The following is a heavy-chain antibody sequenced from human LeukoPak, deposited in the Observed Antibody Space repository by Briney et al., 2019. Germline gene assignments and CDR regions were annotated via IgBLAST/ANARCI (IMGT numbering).Heavy chain of an antibody. V-gene: IGHV1-18*01. CDR3: ARDGARSNYGDYVGDY. CDR2: ISAYNGNT. CDR1: GYTFTSYG. J-gene: IGHJ4*02. D-gene: IGHD4-17*01. Sequence: ASVKVSCKASGYTFTSYGISWVRQAPGQGLEWMGWISAYNGNTNYAQKLQGRVTMTTDTSTSTAYMELRSLRSDDTAVYYCARDGARSNYGDYVGDYWGQGTLVTVSS.